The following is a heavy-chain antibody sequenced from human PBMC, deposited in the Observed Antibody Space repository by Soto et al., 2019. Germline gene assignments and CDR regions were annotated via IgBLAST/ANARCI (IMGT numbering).Heavy chain of an antibody. CDR2: ISAYNGNT. CDR1: GYTFTSYG. Sequence: ASVKVSCKASGYTFTSYGISWVRQAPGQGLEWMGWISAYNGNTNYAQKLQGRVTMTTDTSTSTAYMELRSLRSDDTVVYYCARGYYDSSGYVTTHQSPLDYWGQGTLVTVSS. V-gene: IGHV1-18*01. CDR3: ARGYYDSSGYVTTHQSPLDY. D-gene: IGHD3-22*01. J-gene: IGHJ4*02.